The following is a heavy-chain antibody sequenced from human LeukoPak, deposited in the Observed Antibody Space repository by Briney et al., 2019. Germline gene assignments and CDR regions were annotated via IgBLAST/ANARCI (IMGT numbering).Heavy chain of an antibody. J-gene: IGHJ4*02. D-gene: IGHD3-22*01. Sequence: ASVKVSCKASGYTFTSYYMHWVRQAPGQGLEWMGWINPNSGGTNYAQKFQGRVTMTRDTSISTAYMELSRLRSDDTAVYYCARVGEDYYDSSGYFDYWGQGTLVTVSS. CDR2: INPNSGGT. CDR3: ARVGEDYYDSSGYFDY. CDR1: GYTFTSYY. V-gene: IGHV1-2*02.